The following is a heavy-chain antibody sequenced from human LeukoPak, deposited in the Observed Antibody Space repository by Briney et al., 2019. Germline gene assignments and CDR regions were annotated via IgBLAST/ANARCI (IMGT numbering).Heavy chain of an antibody. CDR3: ARQGGAVKDSSSWFLARTGTTHFDY. Sequence: PSETLSLTCTVSGGSISSSSYYWGWIRQPPGKGLEWIGSIYYSGSTYYKPSLKSRITISVDTSKNQFSLKLSSVTAADTAVYYCARQGGAVKDSSSWFLARTGTTHFDYWGQGTLVTVSS. V-gene: IGHV4-39*01. CDR1: GGSISSSSYY. CDR2: IYYSGST. D-gene: IGHD6-13*01. J-gene: IGHJ4*02.